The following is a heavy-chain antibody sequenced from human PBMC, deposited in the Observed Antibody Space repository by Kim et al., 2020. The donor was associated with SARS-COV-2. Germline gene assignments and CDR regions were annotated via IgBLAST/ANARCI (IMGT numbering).Heavy chain of an antibody. CDR1: GFTFSSYG. J-gene: IGHJ5*02. D-gene: IGHD1-26*01. CDR3: VRDEWELGRGNWFDP. Sequence: GGPLRLSCAASGFTFSSYGMHWVRQAPGKGLEWVAVIWYDGSNKYYADSVKGRFTISRDNSKNTLYLQMNSLRAEDTAVYYCVRDEWELGRGNWFDPWGQGNLVTVSS. CDR2: IWYDGSNK. V-gene: IGHV3-33*01.